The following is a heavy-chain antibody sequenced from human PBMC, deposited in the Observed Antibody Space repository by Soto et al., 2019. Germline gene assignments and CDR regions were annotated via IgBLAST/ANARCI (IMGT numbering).Heavy chain of an antibody. V-gene: IGHV1-2*02. J-gene: IGHJ4*02. Sequence: GASVKGSCKASGYTFTGYYMHWVRQSPGQGLEWMGWINPNSGGTNYAQKFQGRVTMTRDTSISTAYMELSRLRSDDTAVYYCATLDPGIAAAGDLFDYWGQGTLVTVSS. CDR1: GYTFTGYY. CDR3: ATLDPGIAAAGDLFDY. CDR2: INPNSGGT. D-gene: IGHD6-13*01.